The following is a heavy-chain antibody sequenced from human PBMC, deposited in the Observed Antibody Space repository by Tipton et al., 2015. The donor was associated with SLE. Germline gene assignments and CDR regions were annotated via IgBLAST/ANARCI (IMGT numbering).Heavy chain of an antibody. CDR2: IYTSGST. V-gene: IGHV4-61*02. CDR1: GGSISSGSYY. J-gene: IGHJ4*02. D-gene: IGHD3-22*01. CDR3: ARDEYRYDATGYHLLGHFDF. Sequence: LRLSCTVSGGSISSGSYYWSWIRQPAGKGLEWIGRIYTSGSTNYNPSLKSRVTISVDTSKNQVSLKLSSVTAADTAVYYCARDEYRYDATGYHLLGHFDFWGQGTLVTVSS.